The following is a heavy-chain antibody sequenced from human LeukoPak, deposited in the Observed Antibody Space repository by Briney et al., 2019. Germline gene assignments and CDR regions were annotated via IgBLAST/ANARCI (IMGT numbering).Heavy chain of an antibody. D-gene: IGHD3-10*01. V-gene: IGHV1-2*02. Sequence: ASVKVSCKASGYTFTGYYMHWVRQAPGQGLEWMGWINPNSGGTNYAQKFQGRVTMTRDTSISTAYMELSRLRSDDTAVYYCARDKVPKLLWFGELHYYMDVWGKGTTVTVSS. CDR2: INPNSGGT. J-gene: IGHJ6*03. CDR1: GYTFTGYY. CDR3: ARDKVPKLLWFGELHYYMDV.